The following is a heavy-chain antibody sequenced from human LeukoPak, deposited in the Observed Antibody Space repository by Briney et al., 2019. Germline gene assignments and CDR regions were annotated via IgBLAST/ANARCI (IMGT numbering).Heavy chain of an antibody. CDR3: ARGKLDCSGGSCYSVYYYYYMDA. CDR1: GGSISSSSYY. V-gene: IGHV4-39*07. Sequence: SETLSLTCTVSGGSISSSSYYWGWTRQPPGKGLEWIGSIYYSGSTYYNPSLKSRVTISVDTSKNQFSLKLSSVTAADTAVYYCARGKLDCSGGSCYSVYYYYYMDAWGKGTTVTVSS. CDR2: IYYSGST. D-gene: IGHD2-15*01. J-gene: IGHJ6*03.